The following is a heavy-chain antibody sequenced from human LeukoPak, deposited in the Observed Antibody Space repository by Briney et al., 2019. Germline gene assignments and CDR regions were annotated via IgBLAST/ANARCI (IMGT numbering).Heavy chain of an antibody. V-gene: IGHV1-2*02. CDR1: GYTFTGYY. J-gene: IGHJ4*02. CDR3: ARDIFGYNWNIG. Sequence: ASVKVSCKASGYTFTGYYMHWVRQAPRQGLEWMGWINPNSGGTNYAQKFQGRVTMTRDTSISTAYMELSRLGSDDTAVYYCARDIFGYNWNIGWGQGTLVTVSS. D-gene: IGHD1-20*01. CDR2: INPNSGGT.